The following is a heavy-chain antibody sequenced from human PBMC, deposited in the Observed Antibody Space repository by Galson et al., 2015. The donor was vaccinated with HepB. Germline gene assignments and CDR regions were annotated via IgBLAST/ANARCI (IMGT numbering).Heavy chain of an antibody. V-gene: IGHV3-13*01. CDR2: IGTAGDT. Sequence: SLRLSCAASGFTFSNYDMHWVRQATGKGLEWVSGIGTAGDTYYPGSVKGRFTTSREDAKNSLYLQMNSLRAGDTAVYYCARGGCSGTSCSSYYYYMDVWGKGTTVTVSS. CDR1: GFTFSNYD. CDR3: ARGGCSGTSCSSYYYYMDV. D-gene: IGHD2-2*01. J-gene: IGHJ6*03.